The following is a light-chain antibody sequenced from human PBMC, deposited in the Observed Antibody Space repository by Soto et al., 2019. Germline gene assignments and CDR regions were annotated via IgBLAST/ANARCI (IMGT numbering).Light chain of an antibody. V-gene: IGLV2-14*01. CDR2: EVS. CDR1: SSDVGGYDY. J-gene: IGLJ2*01. Sequence: QSAVTQPASVSGSPGQSITISCTGTSSDVGGYDYVSWYQQYPGKAPRLIIYEVSNRPSGVSNRFSGSKSGNTASLTISGRRSDDEGDYFCSSYTGTSALILFGGGTKVTVL. CDR3: SSYTGTSALIL.